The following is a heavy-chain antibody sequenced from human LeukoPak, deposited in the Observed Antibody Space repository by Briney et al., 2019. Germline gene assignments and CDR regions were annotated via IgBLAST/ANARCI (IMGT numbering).Heavy chain of an antibody. Sequence: SETLSLTCTVSGGSISSYYWSWIRQPPGKGLEWIGYIYYSGSTNYNPSLKSRVTISVDTSKNQFSLKLSSVTAADTAVYYCARQAGGPRFDYWGQGTLVTVSS. J-gene: IGHJ4*02. D-gene: IGHD2-15*01. V-gene: IGHV4-59*01. CDR3: ARQAGGPRFDY. CDR2: IYYSGST. CDR1: GGSISSYY.